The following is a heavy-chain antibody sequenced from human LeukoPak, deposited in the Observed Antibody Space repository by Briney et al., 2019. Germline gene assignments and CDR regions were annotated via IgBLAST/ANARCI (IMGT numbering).Heavy chain of an antibody. D-gene: IGHD4-17*01. V-gene: IGHV3-23*01. J-gene: IGHJ4*02. Sequence: GGSLRLSCAASGFTFSSHVMSWVRQAPGKGLEWVSAISNSGDSTFYADSVKGGLTISRDNSKSTLYLQMNSLRAEDTAVYYCASTGYGVRDYWGQGTLVTVSS. CDR1: GFTFSSHV. CDR2: ISNSGDST. CDR3: ASTGYGVRDY.